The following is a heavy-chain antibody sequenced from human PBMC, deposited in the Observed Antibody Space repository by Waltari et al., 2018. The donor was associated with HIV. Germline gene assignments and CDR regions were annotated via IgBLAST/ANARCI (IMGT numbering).Heavy chain of an antibody. J-gene: IGHJ3*02. CDR3: ARDFPARGRITMFRGLEDEFAI. Sequence: QFQLVQSGAEVKKPGASVKVSCKASGYTFTSYGISWVRRDPGQGLAWMGWRSAYKCNKNYAQKLQGGVTMTTDTSTSTAYMELRSLRSDDPAVYYCARDFPARGRITMFRGLEDEFAIWGQGTMVTVSS. CDR2: RSAYKCNK. CDR1: GYTFTSYG. V-gene: IGHV1-18*01. D-gene: IGHD3-10*02.